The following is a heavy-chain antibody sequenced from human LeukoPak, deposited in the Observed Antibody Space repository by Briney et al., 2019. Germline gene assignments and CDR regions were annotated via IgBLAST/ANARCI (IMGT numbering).Heavy chain of an antibody. V-gene: IGHV3-30*02. Sequence: GGSLRLSCAASGFAFSTHGMHWVRQAPGKGLEWVAFIRYDGINKYYADSVKGRFTISRDSFKNTLYLQMNSLRPEDTAVYYCAKEGDYYGSGSYRDGFDIWGQGTRATVSS. D-gene: IGHD3-10*01. CDR2: IRYDGINK. CDR1: GFAFSTHG. CDR3: AKEGDYYGSGSYRDGFDI. J-gene: IGHJ3*02.